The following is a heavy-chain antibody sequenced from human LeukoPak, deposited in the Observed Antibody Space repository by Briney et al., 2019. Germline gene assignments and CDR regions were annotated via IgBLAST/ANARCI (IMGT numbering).Heavy chain of an antibody. Sequence: SVKVSCKASGGTFSSYAISWVRQAPGQGLEWMGRIIPILGIANYAQKFQGRVTITADKSTSTAYMELSSLRSEDTAVYYCARGYGVDCSGGSCQHIKYYYYYGMDVWGQGTTVTVSS. V-gene: IGHV1-69*04. CDR1: GGTFSSYA. J-gene: IGHJ6*02. CDR3: ARGYGVDCSGGSCQHIKYYYYYGMDV. D-gene: IGHD2-15*01. CDR2: IIPILGIA.